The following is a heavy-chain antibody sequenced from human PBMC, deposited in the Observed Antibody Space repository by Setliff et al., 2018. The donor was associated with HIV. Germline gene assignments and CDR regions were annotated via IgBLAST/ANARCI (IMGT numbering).Heavy chain of an antibody. CDR2: ISSSGST. CDR1: GVPISSGLYY. V-gene: IGHV4-61*02. J-gene: IGHJ4*02. Sequence: SETLSLTCTVSGVPISSGLYYWNWIRQPAGKGLEWIGRISSSGSTTYNPSLKSRVTISVDRSKNQFSLKLTSVTAADTAVYYCARLEYYSDGNGYLQFYFDYWGQGTLVTVSS. D-gene: IGHD3-22*01. CDR3: ARLEYYSDGNGYLQFYFDY.